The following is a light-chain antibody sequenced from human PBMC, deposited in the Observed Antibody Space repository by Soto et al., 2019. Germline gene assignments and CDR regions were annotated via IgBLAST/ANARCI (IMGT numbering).Light chain of an antibody. Sequence: QSVLTQPPSVSAAPGQKVTISCSGGDSNIGSNSVYWYQHLPRMAPKLLIYYNNQRPSGVPDRFSGSRSGTSASLAIVGLRSEDEAVYYCAAWDASLSACVFGNGTKLTVL. V-gene: IGLV1-47*02. CDR2: YNN. J-gene: IGLJ1*01. CDR3: AAWDASLSACV. CDR1: DSNIGSNS.